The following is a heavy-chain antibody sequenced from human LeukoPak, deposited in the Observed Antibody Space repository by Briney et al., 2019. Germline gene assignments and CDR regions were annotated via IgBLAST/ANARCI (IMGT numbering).Heavy chain of an antibody. Sequence: ASVKVSCKASGYTFTSYYMHWVRQAPGQGLEWMGIINPSGGSTSYAQKFQGRVTMTRDTSTSTVYMELSSLRSEDTDVYYCARVSKSNSPDGYYDFWSGYFGMDYYYYMDVWGKGTTVTVSS. V-gene: IGHV1-46*01. CDR3: ARVSKSNSPDGYYDFWSGYFGMDYYYYMDV. J-gene: IGHJ6*03. CDR1: GYTFTSYY. CDR2: INPSGGST. D-gene: IGHD3-3*01.